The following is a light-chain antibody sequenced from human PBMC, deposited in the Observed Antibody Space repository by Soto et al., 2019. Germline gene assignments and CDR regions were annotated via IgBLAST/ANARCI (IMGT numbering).Light chain of an antibody. V-gene: IGLV1-44*01. Sequence: QSVLTQPPSASGTPGQRVTISCSGSSSNIGSNSVNWYQRLPGTTPRLLIYSDDQRPSGIPDRFSGSKSGTSASLAISGLQSEDEADYFCAAWNDNPNGPGYVFGTGTKLTVL. J-gene: IGLJ1*01. CDR1: SSNIGSNS. CDR2: SDD. CDR3: AAWNDNPNGPGYV.